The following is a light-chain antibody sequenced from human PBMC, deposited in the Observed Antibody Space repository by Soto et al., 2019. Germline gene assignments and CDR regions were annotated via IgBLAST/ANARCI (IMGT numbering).Light chain of an antibody. CDR2: DAS. CDR1: QSVSSY. CDR3: QQYGSSPRT. V-gene: IGKV3-20*01. Sequence: EIVVTQSRSTLSLSPGRTSTLPCRASQSVSSYLAWYQQKPGQAPRLLIYDASNRATGIPARFSGSGSGTDFTLTISRLETEDFAVYYCQQYGSSPRTFGQGTKVDIK. J-gene: IGKJ1*01.